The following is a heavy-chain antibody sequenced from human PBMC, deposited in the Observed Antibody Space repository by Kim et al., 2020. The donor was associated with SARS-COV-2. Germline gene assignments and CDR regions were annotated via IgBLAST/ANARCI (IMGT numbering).Heavy chain of an antibody. CDR3: ARGYGDSTNYYYYGMDV. CDR2: ISSSSSYI. J-gene: IGHJ6*02. D-gene: IGHD4-17*01. CDR1: GFTFSSYS. Sequence: GGSLRLSCAASGFTFSSYSMNWVRQAPGKGLEWVSSISSSSSYIYYADSVKGRFTISRDNAKNSLYLQMNSLRAEDTAVYYCARGYGDSTNYYYYGMDVWGQRTTVTVSS. V-gene: IGHV3-21*01.